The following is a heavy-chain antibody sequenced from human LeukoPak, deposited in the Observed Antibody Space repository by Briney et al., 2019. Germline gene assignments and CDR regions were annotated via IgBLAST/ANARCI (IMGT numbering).Heavy chain of an antibody. J-gene: IGHJ4*02. V-gene: IGHV1-24*01. CDR3: AEAIGGWNPFDY. D-gene: IGHD1-1*01. CDR1: GYTLTELS. CDR2: FDPEDGET. Sequence: ASVTVSCTVSGYTLTELSMHWVRQAPGKGLEWMGGFDPEDGETIYAQKFQGRVTITADESTSTAYMELSSLRSEDTAVYYCAEAIGGWNPFDYWGKETLVT.